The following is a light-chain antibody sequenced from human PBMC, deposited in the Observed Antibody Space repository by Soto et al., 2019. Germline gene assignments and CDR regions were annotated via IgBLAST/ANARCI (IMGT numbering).Light chain of an antibody. J-gene: IGLJ1*01. CDR2: EVN. Sequence: QSVLTQPPSASGSPGQSVAISCTGTSSDVGGYNYVSWYQQRPGKAPKLMIYEVNKRPSGVPDRFSGSKSGNTASLTVSGLQAEDEADYYCSSYAGSSNVFGTGTKV. V-gene: IGLV2-8*01. CDR3: SSYAGSSNV. CDR1: SSDVGGYNY.